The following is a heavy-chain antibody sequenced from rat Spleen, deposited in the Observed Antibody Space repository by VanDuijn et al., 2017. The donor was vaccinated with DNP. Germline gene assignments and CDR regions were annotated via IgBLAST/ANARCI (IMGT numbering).Heavy chain of an antibody. Sequence: QVQLQQSGAELAKPGSSVKISCKASGYTFTSYYISWIKQTTGQGLEYIGYINTGSGGTNYNEKFKGKATLTVDKSSSTAFMQLRSLTPDDSAVYYCARRAPTRDYAMDAWGQGTSVTVSS. CDR2: INTGSGGT. CDR1: GYTFTSYY. D-gene: IGHD1-4*01. J-gene: IGHJ4*01. V-gene: IGHV1-43*01. CDR3: ARRAPTRDYAMDA.